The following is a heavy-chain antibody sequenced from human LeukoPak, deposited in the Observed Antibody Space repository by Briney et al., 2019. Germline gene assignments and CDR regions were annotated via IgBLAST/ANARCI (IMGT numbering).Heavy chain of an antibody. D-gene: IGHD5-18*01. V-gene: IGHV1-18*01. CDR1: GYTFTSYG. J-gene: IGHJ4*02. CDR3: ASETAMGHFDY. Sequence: ASVKVSCKASGYTFTSYGISWVRQAPGQGLEWMGWISAYNGNTNYAQKLQGRVTMTTDTSTSTAYMELRSLRSGDTAVYYCASETAMGHFDYWGQGTLVTVSS. CDR2: ISAYNGNT.